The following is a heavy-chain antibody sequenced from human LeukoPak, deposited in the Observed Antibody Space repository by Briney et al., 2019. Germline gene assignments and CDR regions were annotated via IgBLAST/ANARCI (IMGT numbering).Heavy chain of an antibody. V-gene: IGHV4-30-4*01. J-gene: IGHJ4*02. CDR1: GGSLSSGDYY. CDR2: IYYSGST. Sequence: SQTLSLTCTVSGGSLSSGDYYWSWIRPPPGKGLEWIGYIYYSGSTYYNPSLKSRVPISVDTSKNQFSLKLSSVTAADTAVHYCAREVGGGYCSSTSCPPGYRGQGTLVTVSS. D-gene: IGHD2-2*01. CDR3: AREVGGGYCSSTSCPPGY.